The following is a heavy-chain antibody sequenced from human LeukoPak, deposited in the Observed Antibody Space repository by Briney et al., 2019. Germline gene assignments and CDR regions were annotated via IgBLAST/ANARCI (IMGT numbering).Heavy chain of an antibody. D-gene: IGHD3-3*01. V-gene: IGHV3-7*01. Sequence: GGSLRLSCAASGFTFSTSWMSWVRQAPGKGLEWVANIKQDGGAKNYVDSVEGRVTISRDNAKNLLYLQMHSLRAEDTAVYYCARDRRVDDFWSGFRNQGGNNWFDPWGQGTLVTVSS. CDR2: IKQDGGAK. J-gene: IGHJ5*02. CDR1: GFTFSTSW. CDR3: ARDRRVDDFWSGFRNQGGNNWFDP.